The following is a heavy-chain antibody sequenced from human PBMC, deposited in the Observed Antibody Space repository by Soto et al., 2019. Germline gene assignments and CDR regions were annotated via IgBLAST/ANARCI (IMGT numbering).Heavy chain of an antibody. CDR2: INPNSGGT. CDR3: ARGVTIFGGSPGANSYGMDV. V-gene: IGHV1-2*04. Sequence: GASVKVCCKASGYTITGYYMHWVRQAPGQGLEWMGWINPNSGGTNYAQKFQGWVTMTRDTSISTAYMELSRLRSDDTAVYYCARGVTIFGGSPGANSYGMDVWGQGTTVTVSS. D-gene: IGHD3-3*01. J-gene: IGHJ6*02. CDR1: GYTITGYY.